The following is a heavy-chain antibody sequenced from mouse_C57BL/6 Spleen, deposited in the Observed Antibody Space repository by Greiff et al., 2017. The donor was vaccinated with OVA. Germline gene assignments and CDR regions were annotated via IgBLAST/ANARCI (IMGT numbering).Heavy chain of an antibody. Sequence: QVQLQHSGAELVKPGASVKISCKASGYAFSSYWMNWVKQRPGKGLEWIGQIYPGDGDTNYNGKFKGKATLTADKSSSTAYMQLSSLTSEDSAVYFCARDYGNSYYAMDYWGQGTSVTVSS. CDR3: ARDYGNSYYAMDY. J-gene: IGHJ4*01. D-gene: IGHD2-1*01. V-gene: IGHV1-80*01. CDR1: GYAFSSYW. CDR2: IYPGDGDT.